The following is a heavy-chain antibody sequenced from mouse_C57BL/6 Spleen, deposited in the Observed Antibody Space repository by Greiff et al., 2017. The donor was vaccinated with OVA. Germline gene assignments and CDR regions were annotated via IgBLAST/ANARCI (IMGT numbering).Heavy chain of an antibody. J-gene: IGHJ2*01. CDR1: GFNIKDDY. Sequence: EVKLQQSGAELVRPGASVKLSCTASGFNIKDDYMHWVKQRPEQGLEWIGWIDPENGDTEYASKFQGKATITADTSSNTAYLQLSSLTSEDTAVYYCTPNYYGSSYPGFDYWGQGTTLTVSS. CDR3: TPNYYGSSYPGFDY. D-gene: IGHD1-1*01. CDR2: IDPENGDT. V-gene: IGHV14-4*01.